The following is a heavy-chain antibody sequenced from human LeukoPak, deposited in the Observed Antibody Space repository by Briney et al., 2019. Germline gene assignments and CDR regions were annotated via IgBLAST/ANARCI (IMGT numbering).Heavy chain of an antibody. CDR3: ARGVNYDFWSGYGFWWFDP. J-gene: IGHJ5*02. CDR2: MNPNSGNT. D-gene: IGHD3-3*01. CDR1: GYTFTSYD. Sequence: SVKVSCKASGYTFTSYDINWVRQATGQGLEWMGWMNPNSGNTGYAQKFQGRVTMTRNTSISTAYMELSSLRSEDTAVYYCARGVNYDFWSGYGFWWFDPWGQGTLVTVSS. V-gene: IGHV1-8*01.